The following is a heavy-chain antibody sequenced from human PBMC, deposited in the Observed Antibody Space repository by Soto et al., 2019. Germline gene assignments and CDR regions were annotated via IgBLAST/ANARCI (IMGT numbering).Heavy chain of an antibody. Sequence: SETLSLTCAVSGYSISSGYYWGWIRQPPGKGLEWIGSIYQSGSTYYNPSLKSRVTISVDTSKNQFSLKLSSVTAADTAVYYCARWGRIAVAGAWGQGTLVTVSS. J-gene: IGHJ5*02. D-gene: IGHD6-19*01. CDR1: GYSISSGYY. CDR3: ARWGRIAVAGA. V-gene: IGHV4-38-2*01. CDR2: IYQSGST.